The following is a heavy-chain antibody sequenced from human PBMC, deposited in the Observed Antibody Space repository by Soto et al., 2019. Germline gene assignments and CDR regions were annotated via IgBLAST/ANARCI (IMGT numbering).Heavy chain of an antibody. CDR1: GFTFSSYW. D-gene: IGHD3-9*01. CDR3: ARDLKNYDILTGYYLDY. CDR2: IKQDGSEK. Sequence: GGSLRLSCAASGFTFSSYWMSWVRQAPGKGLEWVANIKQDGSEKYYVDSVKGRFTTSRDNAKNSLYLQMNSLRAEDTAVYYCARDLKNYDILTGYYLDYWGQGTLVTVSS. V-gene: IGHV3-7*03. J-gene: IGHJ4*02.